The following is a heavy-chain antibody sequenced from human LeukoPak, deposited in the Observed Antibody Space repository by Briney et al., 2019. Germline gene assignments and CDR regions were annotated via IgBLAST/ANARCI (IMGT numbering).Heavy chain of an antibody. V-gene: IGHV1-18*01. CDR3: ARELTQYNYFDY. CDR2: ISAYNGNT. D-gene: IGHD4-11*01. CDR1: GYTFTSYG. Sequence: ASVKVSCKASGYTFTSYGISWVRQAPGQGLEWMGWISAYNGNTNYAQKLQGRVTMTTDTSTSTAYMELRSLRSDDPAVYYCARELTQYNYFDYWGQGTLVTVSP. J-gene: IGHJ4*02.